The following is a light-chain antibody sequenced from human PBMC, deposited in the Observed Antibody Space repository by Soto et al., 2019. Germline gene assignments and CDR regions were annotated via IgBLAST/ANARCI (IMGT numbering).Light chain of an antibody. CDR2: KAS. J-gene: IGKJ2*01. Sequence: DIQMTQSPSTLSASVGDRVTIACRASQSISSWLAWYQQKPGKAPNLLIYKASSLETGVPPRFSGSGSGTEFTLTISSLQPDDLATYYGQQYNSYPYTFGQGTQLEIK. V-gene: IGKV1-5*03. CDR1: QSISSW. CDR3: QQYNSYPYT.